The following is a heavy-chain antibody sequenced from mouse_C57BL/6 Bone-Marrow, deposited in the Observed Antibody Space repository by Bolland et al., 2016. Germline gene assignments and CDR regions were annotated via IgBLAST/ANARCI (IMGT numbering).Heavy chain of an antibody. CDR2: T. J-gene: IGHJ4*01. Sequence: TSYNQKFKGKATLTVDKSSSTAYMELNSLTSKDSAVYYCARSETGAMDYWGQGTS. V-gene: IGHV1-19*01. CDR3: ARSETGAMDY. D-gene: IGHD3-2*01.